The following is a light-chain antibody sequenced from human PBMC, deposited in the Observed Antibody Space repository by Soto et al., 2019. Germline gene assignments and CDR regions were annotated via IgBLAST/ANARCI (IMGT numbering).Light chain of an antibody. J-gene: IGKJ5*01. Sequence: ISLTQSKDTLSFSPGETAPLSCKASEPIKTFYFGWYQHKPGQSPRLLINGVYTRATGIPDRFSGSGSGTDFTLTISRLEPEDFAIYYCQGYGSSLITFGHG. CDR2: GVY. CDR3: QGYGSSLIT. V-gene: IGKV3-20*01. CDR1: EPIKTFY.